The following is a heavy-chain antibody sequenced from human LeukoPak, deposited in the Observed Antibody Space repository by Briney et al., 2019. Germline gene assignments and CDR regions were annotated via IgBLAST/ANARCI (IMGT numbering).Heavy chain of an antibody. CDR1: GGSFSGYY. Sequence: PSETLSLTCAVYGGSFSGYYWSWIRQPPGKGLEWIGEINHSGSTNSNPSLKSRVTISVDTSKNQFSLKLSSVTAADTAVYYCARGRVLTIFGEVQGGGQGTLVTVSS. D-gene: IGHD3-3*01. J-gene: IGHJ4*02. CDR2: INHSGST. V-gene: IGHV4-34*01. CDR3: ARGRVLTIFGEVQG.